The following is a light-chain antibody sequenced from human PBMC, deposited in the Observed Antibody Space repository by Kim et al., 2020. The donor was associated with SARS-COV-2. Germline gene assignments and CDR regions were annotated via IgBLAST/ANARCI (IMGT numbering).Light chain of an antibody. Sequence: SPGERSALSCRSSQSVHSYLAWYQQKPGQAPRLLIYDASTRATDIPARFSGSGSGTDFTLTISSLEPEDFAVYYCQHRDNRPPWTFGPGTKVDIK. CDR1: QSVHSY. CDR2: DAS. J-gene: IGKJ1*01. V-gene: IGKV3-11*01. CDR3: QHRDNRPPWT.